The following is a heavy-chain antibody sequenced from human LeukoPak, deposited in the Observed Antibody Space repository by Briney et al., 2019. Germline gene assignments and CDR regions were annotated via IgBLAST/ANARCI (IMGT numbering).Heavy chain of an antibody. Sequence: ASVKVSCKASGYSFTNYAFHWVRQAPGQSLEWMGWIHTGNGFTRYSQKFQGRVTITRDTSASTAYMELSSLRSEGTAVYYCARSEYDLQGSSARWPDYWGQGALVTVSS. J-gene: IGHJ4*02. V-gene: IGHV1-3*04. CDR1: GYSFTNYA. CDR3: ARSEYDLQGSSARWPDY. CDR2: IHTGNGFT. D-gene: IGHD3-16*01.